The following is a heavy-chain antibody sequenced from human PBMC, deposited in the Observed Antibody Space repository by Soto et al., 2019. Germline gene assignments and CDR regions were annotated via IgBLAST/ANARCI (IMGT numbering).Heavy chain of an antibody. CDR2: IYYTGTT. Sequence: LSLTCILSGGSISIGDNYGSWVRQPPGKGLGWIAYIYYTGTTYYSPSLKSRVTMSVDTSKNQFSLKLSSVTAADTAVYYCARGTYYFDTSGSRHYYFDSWGQGTLVTVSS. D-gene: IGHD3-22*01. J-gene: IGHJ4*02. CDR3: ARGTYYFDTSGSRHYYFDS. V-gene: IGHV4-30-4*01. CDR1: GGSISIGDNY.